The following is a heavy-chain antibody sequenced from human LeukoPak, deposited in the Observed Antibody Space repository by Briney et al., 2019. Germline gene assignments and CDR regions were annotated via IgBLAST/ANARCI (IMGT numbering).Heavy chain of an antibody. J-gene: IGHJ4*02. D-gene: IGHD2-21*01. CDR2: INHSGST. Sequence: SETLSLTCAVYGGSFSGYYWSWIRQPPGKGLEWIGEINHSGSTNYNPSLKSRVTISVDTSKSQFSLKLSSVTAADTAVYYCAGGPYCGGDCYSHFDYWGQGTLVTVSS. CDR3: AGGPYCGGDCYSHFDY. CDR1: GGSFSGYY. V-gene: IGHV4-34*01.